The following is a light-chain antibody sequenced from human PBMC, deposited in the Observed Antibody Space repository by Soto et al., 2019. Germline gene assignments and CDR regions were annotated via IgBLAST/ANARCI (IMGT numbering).Light chain of an antibody. CDR2: DAS. Sequence: ESVLTQSPATLSLSPGERATLSCRASPSVSNSLAWYQHKPGQAPRLLIYDASNRATGVPTRFSGSGSGTDFTLAISGLEPEDFAVYYCQQRNNWPPVTFGGGTRVEIK. CDR1: PSVSNS. CDR3: QQRNNWPPVT. V-gene: IGKV3-11*01. J-gene: IGKJ4*01.